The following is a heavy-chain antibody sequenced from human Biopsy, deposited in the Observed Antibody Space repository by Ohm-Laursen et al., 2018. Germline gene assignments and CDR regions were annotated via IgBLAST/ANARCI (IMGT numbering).Heavy chain of an antibody. D-gene: IGHD6-13*01. CDR3: ARSPASTWTGYFES. J-gene: IGHJ4*02. V-gene: IGHV4-31*03. CDR1: DFPLSSGAFY. Sequence: TLSLTCRVSDFPLSSGAFYWSWIRQRPGKGLEWIGYIYYSGTTSFNPSLKSRVTMSVDTSANHFSLKLNSVTAAGTALYYCARSPASTWTGYFESWGRGSLVTVSS. CDR2: IYYSGTT.